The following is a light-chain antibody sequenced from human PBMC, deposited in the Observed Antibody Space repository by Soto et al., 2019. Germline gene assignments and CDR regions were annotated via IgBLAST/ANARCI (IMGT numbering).Light chain of an antibody. Sequence: QSVLTQPPSVSGAPGQSVTISCTGSSSNIGAAYDVHWYQHLPGTAPKLLIYDNINRPSGVPDRFSGSKSGTSASLAITGLQAEDEADYYCQSYDTSLSGSVFGGGTKLTVL. V-gene: IGLV1-40*01. J-gene: IGLJ3*02. CDR2: DNI. CDR3: QSYDTSLSGSV. CDR1: SSNIGAAYD.